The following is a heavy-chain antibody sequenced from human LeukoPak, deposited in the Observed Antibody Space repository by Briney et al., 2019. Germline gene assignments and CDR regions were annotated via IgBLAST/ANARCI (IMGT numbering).Heavy chain of an antibody. V-gene: IGHV3-7*01. Sequence: GGSLRLSCVVSGFTLSSDWMSWVRQAPGKGLEWVANIKKDGIEKYYVESVKGRFTISRDNAKNSLYLQMDSLRAEDTAVYYCARGRYSSRSGGYYFDIWGQGTLVTVSS. D-gene: IGHD2-2*01. J-gene: IGHJ4*02. CDR1: GFTLSSDW. CDR2: IKKDGIEK. CDR3: ARGRYSSRSGGYYFDI.